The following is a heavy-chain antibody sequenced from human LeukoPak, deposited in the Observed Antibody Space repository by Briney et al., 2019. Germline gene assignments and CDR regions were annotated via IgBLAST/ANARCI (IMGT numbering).Heavy chain of an antibody. J-gene: IGHJ5*02. V-gene: IGHV3-74*01. CDR3: ARDWIDRGTFDP. CDR1: GFTFSSYY. D-gene: IGHD2-2*03. Sequence: GGSLRLSCAASGFTFSSYYMHWVRQAPGKGLVWVSRIKSDGSVTGYADSVKGRFTISRDNAKNTVYLQMNSLRAEDTAVYFCARDWIDRGTFDPWGQGTLVTVSS. CDR2: IKSDGSVT.